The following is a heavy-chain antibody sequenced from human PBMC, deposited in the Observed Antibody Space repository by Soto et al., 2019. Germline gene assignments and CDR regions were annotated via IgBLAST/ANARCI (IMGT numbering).Heavy chain of an antibody. CDR3: MRANWYSTY. CDR1: GGSINNHY. V-gene: IGHV4-59*11. D-gene: IGHD6-13*01. CDR2: VYYNGIT. J-gene: IGHJ4*02. Sequence: QVQLQESGPGLVKPSETLSLTCTVSGGSINNHYWSWIRQPPGKGLGWLGYVYYNGITNYNPSLKSRVTVSVETAKTQLSLKLPALTAVGTAMYYCMRANWYSTYWGQGTLVTVSS.